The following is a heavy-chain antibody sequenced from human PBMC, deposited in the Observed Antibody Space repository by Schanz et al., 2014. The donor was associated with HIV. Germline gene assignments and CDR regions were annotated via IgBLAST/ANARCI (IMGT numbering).Heavy chain of an antibody. CDR1: GGTFNNYA. D-gene: IGHD1-26*01. CDR2: IIPVFGTA. V-gene: IGHV1-69*01. Sequence: QEQLVQSGAAVRKPGSSVTVSCKTSGGTFNNYALNWVRQAPGQGLEWMGGIIPVFGTANYAQKFQGRVTITADESTSTAYMELSSLRSEDTAVYYCARGRYSGSYYNYWGQGTLVTVSS. J-gene: IGHJ4*02. CDR3: ARGRYSGSYYNY.